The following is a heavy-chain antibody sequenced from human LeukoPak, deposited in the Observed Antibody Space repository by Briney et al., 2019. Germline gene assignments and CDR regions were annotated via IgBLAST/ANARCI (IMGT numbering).Heavy chain of an antibody. V-gene: IGHV4-34*01. J-gene: IGHJ3*02. CDR2: INHSGST. D-gene: IGHD3-22*01. Sequence: SETLSLTCAVYGGSFSGYYWSWIRQPPGKGLEWIGEINHSGSTNYNPSLKSRVTISVDTSKNQFSLKLSSVTAADTAVYYCARLEADRSGYPDAFDIWGQGTVVTVSS. CDR1: GGSFSGYY. CDR3: ARLEADRSGYPDAFDI.